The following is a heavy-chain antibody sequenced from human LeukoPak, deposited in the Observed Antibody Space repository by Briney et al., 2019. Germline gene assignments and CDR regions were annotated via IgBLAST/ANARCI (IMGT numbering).Heavy chain of an antibody. CDR3: ARDRGGSGSQDYYYYGMDV. D-gene: IGHD3-10*01. CDR1: GGSISSYY. J-gene: IGHJ6*04. CDR2: IYYSGST. V-gene: IGHV4-59*01. Sequence: SETLSLTCTVSGGSISSYYWSWIRQPPGKGLEWIGYIYYSGSTNYNPSLKGRVTISVDTSKNQFSLKLSSVTAADTAVYYCARDRGGSGSQDYYYYGMDVWGKGTTVTVSS.